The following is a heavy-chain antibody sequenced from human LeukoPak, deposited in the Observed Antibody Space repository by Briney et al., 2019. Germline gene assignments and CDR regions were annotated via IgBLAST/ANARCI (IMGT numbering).Heavy chain of an antibody. CDR3: ARDLGSGYLVDY. V-gene: IGHV3-21*01. Sequence: GGSLRLSCAASGFTFSTYSMNWVRQAPGKGLEWVSSISSSSSYIYYADSVKGRFTMSRGNAKNSLYLQMNSLRAEDTAVYYCARDLGSGYLVDYWGQGTLVTVSS. CDR1: GFTFSTYS. CDR2: ISSSSSYI. D-gene: IGHD3-22*01. J-gene: IGHJ4*02.